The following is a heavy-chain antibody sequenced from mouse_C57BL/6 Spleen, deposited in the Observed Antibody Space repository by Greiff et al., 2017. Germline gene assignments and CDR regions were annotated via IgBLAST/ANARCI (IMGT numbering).Heavy chain of an antibody. D-gene: IGHD1-1*01. V-gene: IGHV1-15*01. CDR1: GYTFTDYE. CDR3: TRSDYGSSYVRAMDY. Sequence: VQLQQSGAELVRPGASVTLSCKASGYTFTDYEMHWVKQTPVHGLAWIGAIDPETGGTAYNQKFKGKAILTADKSSSTAYMELRSLTSEDSAVYYCTRSDYGSSYVRAMDYWGQGTSVTVSS. CDR2: IDPETGGT. J-gene: IGHJ4*01.